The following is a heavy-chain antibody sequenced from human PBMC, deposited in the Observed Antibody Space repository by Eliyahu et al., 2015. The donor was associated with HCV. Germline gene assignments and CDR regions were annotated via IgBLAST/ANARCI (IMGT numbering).Heavy chain of an antibody. J-gene: IGHJ3*02. D-gene: IGHD3-16*02. CDR1: GFXXRTXG. CDR3: AKEGDVWGTHRSTYDAFHM. CDR2: ISSGGSPE. V-gene: IGHV3-30*18. Sequence: QVQLVESGGGVVQPGRALRLSXAVSGFXXRTXGMHWVRQAPGKGXGWVALISSGGSPEYYADSVKGRFTISRDNSKNTLYLQMNSLRVEDTAVYYCAKEGDVWGTHRSTYDAFHMWGQGTMVTVSS.